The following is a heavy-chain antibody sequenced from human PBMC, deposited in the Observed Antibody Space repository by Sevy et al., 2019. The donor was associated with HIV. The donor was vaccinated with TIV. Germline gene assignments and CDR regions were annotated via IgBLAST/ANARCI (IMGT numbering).Heavy chain of an antibody. D-gene: IGHD6-19*01. V-gene: IGHV4-39*01. CDR3: VSGRSSPSPFDF. CDR1: GGFIGRSDYY. Sequence: SETLSLTCSVSGGFIGRSDYYWGWIRQPPGKGLEWIGTIYYSSGNSYYNSSLKSRVTISLDTSKNQFSLRLSSVTAAETAVYYCVSGRSSPSPFDFWGQGTLVTVSS. J-gene: IGHJ4*02. CDR2: IYYSSGNS.